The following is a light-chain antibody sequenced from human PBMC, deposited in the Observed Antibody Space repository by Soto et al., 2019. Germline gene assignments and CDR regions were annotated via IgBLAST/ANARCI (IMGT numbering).Light chain of an antibody. CDR1: QSVSSSY. CDR3: QQYGSSPQT. J-gene: IGKJ5*01. Sequence: EIVLTQSPGTLSLSPGERATLSCRASQSVSSSYLAWYQQKPGQAPRLLIYGASSRATGIPDRFSGSGSGTDFTLTISRREPEDCAVYYCQQYGSSPQTFGQGTRLEIK. V-gene: IGKV3-20*01. CDR2: GAS.